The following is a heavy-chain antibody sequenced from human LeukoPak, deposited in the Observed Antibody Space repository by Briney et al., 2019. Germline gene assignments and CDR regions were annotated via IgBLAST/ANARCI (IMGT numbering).Heavy chain of an antibody. CDR1: GGTFSSYT. Sequence: SVKVSCKASGGTFSSYTISWVRQAPGQGLEWMGRIIPILDIAHYAQKFRGRVTITADKSTSRAYMEVSSLRSEDTAVYYCAKISTTGKRDFDYWGQGTLVTVSS. CDR2: IIPILDIA. D-gene: IGHD1-1*01. CDR3: AKISTTGKRDFDY. J-gene: IGHJ4*02. V-gene: IGHV1-69*02.